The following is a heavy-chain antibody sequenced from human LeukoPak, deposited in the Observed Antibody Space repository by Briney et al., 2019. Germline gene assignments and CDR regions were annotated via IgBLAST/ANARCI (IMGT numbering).Heavy chain of an antibody. CDR1: GFTFSSYS. Sequence: GGSLRLSCAASGFTFSSYSMNWVRQAPGKGLEWVSSISSSSSYIYYADSVKGRFTISRDNAKNSLYLQMNSLRAEDTAVYYCARTLYSSGWYGSTGYWGQGTLVTVSS. J-gene: IGHJ4*02. V-gene: IGHV3-21*01. D-gene: IGHD6-19*01. CDR3: ARTLYSSGWYGSTGY. CDR2: ISSSSSYI.